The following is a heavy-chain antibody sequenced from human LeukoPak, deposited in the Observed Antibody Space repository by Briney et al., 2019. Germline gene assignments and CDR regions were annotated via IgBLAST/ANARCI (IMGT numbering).Heavy chain of an antibody. V-gene: IGHV1-69*13. CDR2: IIPIFGTA. CDR1: GGTFSSYA. J-gene: IGHJ4*02. D-gene: IGHD6-6*01. CDR3: AGVSSSRSGEFDY. Sequence: SVKVSCKASGGTFSSYAISWVRQAPGQGLEWMGGIIPIFGTANYAQKFQGRVTITADESTSTAYMELSSPRSEDTAVYYCAGVSSSRSGEFDYWGQGTLVTVSS.